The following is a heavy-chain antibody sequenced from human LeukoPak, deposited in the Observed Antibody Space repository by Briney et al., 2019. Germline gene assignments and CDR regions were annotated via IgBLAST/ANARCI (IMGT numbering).Heavy chain of an antibody. CDR2: FRSKAYRATT. CDR3: TRGSRELWLYYGMDV. V-gene: IGHV3-49*04. CDR1: GFTFGDHA. Sequence: PGRSLRLSCTASGFTFGDHAMSWVRQAPGKGLEWVGFFRSKAYRATTEYAASVKGRFTISRDDSKSIAYLQMNSLETEDTAVYYCTRGSRELWLYYGMDVWGQGTTVIVSS. D-gene: IGHD3-16*01. J-gene: IGHJ6*02.